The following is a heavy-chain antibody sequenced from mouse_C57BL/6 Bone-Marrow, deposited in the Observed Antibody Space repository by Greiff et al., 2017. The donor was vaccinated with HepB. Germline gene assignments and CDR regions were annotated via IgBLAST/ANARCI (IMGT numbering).Heavy chain of an antibody. CDR1: GYTFTSYW. V-gene: IGHV1-55*01. Sequence: VKLMESGAELVKPGASVKMSCKASGYTFTSYWITWVKQRPGQGLEWIGDIYPGSGSTNYNEKFKSKATLTVDTSSSTAYMQLSSLTSEDSAVYYCARNPAYWGQGTTLTVSS. J-gene: IGHJ2*01. CDR3: ARNPAY. CDR2: IYPGSGST.